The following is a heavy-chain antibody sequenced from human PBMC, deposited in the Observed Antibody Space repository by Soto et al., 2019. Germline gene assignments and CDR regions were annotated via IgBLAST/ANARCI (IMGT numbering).Heavy chain of an antibody. CDR3: AADLGFGKLSVV. J-gene: IGHJ6*02. CDR1: GDTFKNCV. CDR2: IIPLFGTT. V-gene: IGHV1-69*01. D-gene: IGHD3-10*01. Sequence: QVQVVQSGVEVRRPGSSVKVSCKASGDTFKNCVISWVRQAPGQGLEWMGGIIPLFGTTDFAQRFQGRLTITTDESTTTAYMELSRLRSGDMATYYCAADLGFGKLSVVWGQGTTVIVSS.